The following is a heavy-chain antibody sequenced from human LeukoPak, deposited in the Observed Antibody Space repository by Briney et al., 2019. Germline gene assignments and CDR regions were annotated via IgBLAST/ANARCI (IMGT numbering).Heavy chain of an antibody. V-gene: IGHV3-23*01. Sequence: GGSLRLSCATSGFSFSSYAMSWVRQAPGKGLHWVSTFSDTGGGPYSSGGTYYADSVKGRFTISRDSSKNTLYLQMNSLRAEDTAVYYCADDPMYYDERNDAFDIWGQGTMVTVSS. CDR2: FSDTGGGPYSSGGT. J-gene: IGHJ3*02. CDR3: ADDPMYYDERNDAFDI. D-gene: IGHD3-3*01. CDR1: GFSFSSYA.